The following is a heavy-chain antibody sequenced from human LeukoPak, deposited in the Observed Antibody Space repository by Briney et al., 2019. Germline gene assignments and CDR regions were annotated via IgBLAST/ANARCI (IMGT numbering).Heavy chain of an antibody. V-gene: IGHV1-8*01. CDR1: GYTFTSYD. CDR3: ARGSDEGSNTWNWFDP. D-gene: IGHD1-26*01. CDR2: MNPNSGNT. J-gene: IGHJ5*02. Sequence: ASVKASCKASGYTFTSYDINWVRQATGQGLEWMGWMNPNSGNTGYAQKFQGRVTMTRNTSISTAYMELSSLRSEDTAVYYCARGSDEGSNTWNWFDPWGQGTLVTVSS.